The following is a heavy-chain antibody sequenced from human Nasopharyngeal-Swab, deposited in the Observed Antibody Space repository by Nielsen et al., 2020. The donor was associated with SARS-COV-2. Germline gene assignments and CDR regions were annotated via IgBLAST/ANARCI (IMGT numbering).Heavy chain of an antibody. CDR3: ARVREVQGVMEGPPHPQPDAFDI. Sequence: SETLSLTCAVSGGSISSGGYSWSWIRQPSGKGLEWIGYIYHSGSTNYNPSLKSRVTISVDKSKNQFSLKLSSVTAADTAVYYCARVREVQGVMEGPPHPQPDAFDIWGQGTMVTVSS. CDR2: IYHSGST. V-gene: IGHV4-30-2*01. D-gene: IGHD3-10*01. CDR1: GGSISSGGYS. J-gene: IGHJ3*02.